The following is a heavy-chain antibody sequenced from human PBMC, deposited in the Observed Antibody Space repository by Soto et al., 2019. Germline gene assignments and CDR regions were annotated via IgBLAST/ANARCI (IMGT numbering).Heavy chain of an antibody. V-gene: IGHV3-48*01. D-gene: IGHD3-3*01. CDR2: ISSSSSTI. CDR3: ARVPSYDFWSGYYTAAGAFDI. Sequence: GGSLRLSCAASGFTFSSYSMNWVRQAPGKGLEWVSYISSSSSTIYYADSVKGRFTISRDNAKNSLYLQMNSLRAEDTAVYYCARVPSYDFWSGYYTAAGAFDIWGQGTMVTVSS. J-gene: IGHJ3*02. CDR1: GFTFSSYS.